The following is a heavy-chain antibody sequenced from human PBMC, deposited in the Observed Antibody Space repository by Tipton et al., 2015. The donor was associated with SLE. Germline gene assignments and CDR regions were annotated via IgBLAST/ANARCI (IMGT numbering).Heavy chain of an antibody. V-gene: IGHV3-74*01. CDR3: AKDGNSSSWYYAFDI. Sequence: SLRLSCAASGFTFSSYWMHWVRQAPGKGLVWVSRINSDGSSTSYADSVKGRFTISRDNAKNTLYLQMNSLRAEDTAVYYCAKDGNSSSWYYAFDIWGQGTMVTVSS. D-gene: IGHD6-13*01. CDR1: GFTFSSYW. J-gene: IGHJ3*02. CDR2: INSDGSST.